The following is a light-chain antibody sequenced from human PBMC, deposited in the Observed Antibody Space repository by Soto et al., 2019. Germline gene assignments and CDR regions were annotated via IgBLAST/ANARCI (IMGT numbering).Light chain of an antibody. V-gene: IGKV3-15*01. CDR3: QQYYDWPSLT. J-gene: IGKJ4*01. CDR1: QSVSSN. Sequence: EIIMTQSPAALCVSPLERSTFSCRASQSVSSNLAWYQQKAGQAPRLLIYGASARATGIPARFSGSGSGTEFTLSISSLQSEDFAVYYCQQYYDWPSLTFGGGTKVDIK. CDR2: GAS.